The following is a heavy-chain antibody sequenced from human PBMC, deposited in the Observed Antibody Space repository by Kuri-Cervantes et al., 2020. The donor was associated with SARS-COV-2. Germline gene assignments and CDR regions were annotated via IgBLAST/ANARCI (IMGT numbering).Heavy chain of an antibody. Sequence: SLKISCAASGFTFDDYAMHWVRQAPGKGLEWVSGISWNSGSIGYADSVKGRFTISRDNSKNTLYLQMNSLRAEDTAVYYCAKSYSSSLDAFDIWGQGIMVTVSS. D-gene: IGHD6-13*01. V-gene: IGHV3-9*01. J-gene: IGHJ3*02. CDR2: ISWNSGSI. CDR1: GFTFDDYA. CDR3: AKSYSSSLDAFDI.